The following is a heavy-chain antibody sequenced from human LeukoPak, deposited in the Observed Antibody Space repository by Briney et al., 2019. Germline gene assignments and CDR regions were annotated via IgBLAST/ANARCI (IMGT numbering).Heavy chain of an antibody. D-gene: IGHD6-19*01. CDR3: ARDQAVAGPDY. V-gene: IGHV4-39*07. Sequence: PSETLSLTCTVSGGSISSSSYYWSWIRQPPGKGLEWIGEINHSGSTNYNPSLKSRVTISVDTSKNQFSLKLSSVTAADTAVYYCARDQAVAGPDYWGQGTLVTVSS. CDR1: GGSISSSSYY. CDR2: INHSGST. J-gene: IGHJ4*02.